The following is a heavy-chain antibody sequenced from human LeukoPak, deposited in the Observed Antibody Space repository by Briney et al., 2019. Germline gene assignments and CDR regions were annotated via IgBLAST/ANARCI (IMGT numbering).Heavy chain of an antibody. J-gene: IGHJ4*02. CDR1: GFTVSSNY. Sequence: PGGSLRLSCAASGFTVSSNYMSWVRQAPGKGLEWVSVIYSGGSTYYADSVKGRFTISRDNSKNTLYLQMNSLRAEDTAVYFCAKVDTGYSYGNFDYWGQGTLVTVSS. V-gene: IGHV3-66*01. D-gene: IGHD5-18*01. CDR2: IYSGGST. CDR3: AKVDTGYSYGNFDY.